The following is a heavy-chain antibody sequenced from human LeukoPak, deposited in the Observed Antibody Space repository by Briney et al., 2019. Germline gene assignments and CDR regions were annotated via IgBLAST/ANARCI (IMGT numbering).Heavy chain of an antibody. D-gene: IGHD2-2*01. J-gene: IGHJ4*02. CDR3: ARVLGYCSSTSCHTADY. CDR2: IYTSGIT. Sequence: SQTLSLTCTVPGGSISSGSYDWGWIRQPAGKGLEWIGRIYTSGITNYTPSLKSRVTISVDTSKNQFSLKLSSVTAADTAVYYCARVLGYCSSTSCHTADYWGQGTLVTVSS. V-gene: IGHV4-61*02. CDR1: GGSISSGSYD.